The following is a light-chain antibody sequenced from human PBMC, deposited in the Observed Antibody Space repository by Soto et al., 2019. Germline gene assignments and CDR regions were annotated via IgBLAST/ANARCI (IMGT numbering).Light chain of an antibody. Sequence: EIVLTQSPDTLSLFPGDRATLSCRASQSVSSTYLAWYQQKPGQAPRPLISAASSRATGTPDRFSGSGSGTDFTLTISRLEPEDFALNYCQQYGSSRWTFGQGTKVEIK. CDR2: AAS. J-gene: IGKJ1*01. V-gene: IGKV3-20*01. CDR3: QQYGSSRWT. CDR1: QSVSSTY.